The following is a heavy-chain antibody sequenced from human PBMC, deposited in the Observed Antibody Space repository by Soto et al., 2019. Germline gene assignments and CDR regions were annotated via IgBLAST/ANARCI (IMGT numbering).Heavy chain of an antibody. J-gene: IGHJ4*02. D-gene: IGHD6-6*01. Sequence: PGKGLEWVSAISGSGGSTYYADSVKGRFTISRDNSKNTLYLQMNSLRAEDTAVYYCAKDIEYSSSSIDYWGQGTLVTVSS. CDR2: ISGSGGST. V-gene: IGHV3-23*01. CDR3: AKDIEYSSSSIDY.